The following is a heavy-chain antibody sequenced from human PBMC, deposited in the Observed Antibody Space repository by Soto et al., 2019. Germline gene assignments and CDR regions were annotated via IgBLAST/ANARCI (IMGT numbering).Heavy chain of an antibody. CDR3: AKATYDTTFYTSSFDS. Sequence: VQLLESGGGLVPPGGSLRLSCAASEFTFSNYAMTWVRQAPGKGPEWVSLITGSDGRTYYADSVKGRFTISRDNSKNTLFLQMNSLRAEDTAVYYCAKATYDTTFYTSSFDSWGQGTLVTVSS. D-gene: IGHD3-22*01. CDR2: ITGSDGRT. CDR1: EFTFSNYA. V-gene: IGHV3-23*01. J-gene: IGHJ4*02.